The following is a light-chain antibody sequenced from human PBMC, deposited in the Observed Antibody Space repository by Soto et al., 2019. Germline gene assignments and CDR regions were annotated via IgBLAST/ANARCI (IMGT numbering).Light chain of an antibody. Sequence: EIVLTQSPGTLSLSPGERATLSCRASQSVSSSYLAWYQQKPGQAPRLLIYGASSRATGIPDRFSGSGSGTDCTLTSSRLEPEDFAVYYCQQYGSSPPITFGQWTRLEIK. J-gene: IGKJ5*01. CDR1: QSVSSSY. V-gene: IGKV3-20*01. CDR3: QQYGSSPPIT. CDR2: GAS.